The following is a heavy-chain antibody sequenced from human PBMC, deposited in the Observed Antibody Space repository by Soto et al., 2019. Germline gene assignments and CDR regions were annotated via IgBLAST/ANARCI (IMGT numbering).Heavy chain of an antibody. CDR2: IYYSGST. D-gene: IGHD6-13*01. CDR1: GGSISSGDYY. Sequence: SETLSLTCTVPGGSISSGDYYWTWIRQPPGKGLEWIGYIYYSGSTNYNPSLKSRVTISVDTSKNQFSLKLSSVTAADTAVYYCARVRAAGVFPSRYYYHYGMDVWGQGTTVTVSS. J-gene: IGHJ6*02. CDR3: ARVRAAGVFPSRYYYHYGMDV. V-gene: IGHV4-30-4*01.